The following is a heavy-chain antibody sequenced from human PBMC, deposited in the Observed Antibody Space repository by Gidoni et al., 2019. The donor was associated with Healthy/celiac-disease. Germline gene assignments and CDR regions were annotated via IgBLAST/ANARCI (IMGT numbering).Heavy chain of an antibody. J-gene: IGHJ4*02. D-gene: IGHD3-22*01. Sequence: EVQLVESGGGLVEPGGSLRLSCAASGSTFSSYWMSWVRQAPGKGLEWVANIKQDGSEKYYVDSVKGRFIISRDNAKNSLYLQMNSLRAEDTAVYYCARVSVIVDFDYWGQGTLVTVSS. CDR3: ARVSVIVDFDY. V-gene: IGHV3-7*01. CDR2: IKQDGSEK. CDR1: GSTFSSYW.